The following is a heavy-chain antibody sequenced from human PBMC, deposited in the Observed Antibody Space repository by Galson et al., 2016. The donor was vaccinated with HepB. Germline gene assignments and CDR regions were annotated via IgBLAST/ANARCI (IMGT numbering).Heavy chain of an antibody. CDR3: AREDFGGCYGWAY. D-gene: IGHD6-19*01. CDR2: INADNGNT. Sequence: SVKVSCKASGYTFTTYAIHWVRQAPGQRLDWMGWINADNGNTKFSEMFRGRVSITRDTSASTAYVELSSLRYEDTAVYYCAREDFGGCYGWAYWGQGTLVTVSS. J-gene: IGHJ4*02. CDR1: GYTFTTYA. V-gene: IGHV1-3*01.